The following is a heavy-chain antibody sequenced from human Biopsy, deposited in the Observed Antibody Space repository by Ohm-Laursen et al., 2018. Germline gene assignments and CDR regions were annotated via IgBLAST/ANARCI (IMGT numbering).Heavy chain of an antibody. CDR2: INAKTGDT. J-gene: IGHJ5*02. Sequence: GASVKVSCNASGYTFTGYHVHWVRQAPGQGLEWMGWINAKTGDTNYAQKFQGRVTMTRDTSISTAYVDLSSLRSDDTAVYYCTREGYYYDSLAYYYWFDPWGQGTLVTVSS. CDR3: TREGYYYDSLAYYYWFDP. V-gene: IGHV1-2*02. D-gene: IGHD3-22*01. CDR1: GYTFTGYH.